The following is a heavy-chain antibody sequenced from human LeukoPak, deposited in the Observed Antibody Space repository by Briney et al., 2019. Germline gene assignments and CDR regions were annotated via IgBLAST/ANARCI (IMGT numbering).Heavy chain of an antibody. D-gene: IGHD4/OR15-4a*01. Sequence: GGSLRLSCAASGFSFSSYSMDWVRQAPGKGLEWVSTIGSWSAYTDYADSVKGRFTISRDNAKNFLYLQMNSLRAEDTAIYYCLNMGVEISPLWGQGTLVTVSS. V-gene: IGHV3-21*01. CDR3: LNMGVEISPL. J-gene: IGHJ4*02. CDR1: GFSFSSYS. CDR2: IGSWSAYT.